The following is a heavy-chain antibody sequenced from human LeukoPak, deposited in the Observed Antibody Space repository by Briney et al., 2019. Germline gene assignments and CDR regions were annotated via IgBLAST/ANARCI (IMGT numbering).Heavy chain of an antibody. CDR1: RGSISSGGHY. V-gene: IGHV4-31*03. CDR3: ARVSFTYGPLDS. D-gene: IGHD4-17*01. CDR2: TYFTGST. J-gene: IGHJ4*02. Sequence: PSETLSLTSNVSRGSISSGGHYWSWIRQRPGKGLEWMGYTYFTGSTYYNPSLQSRLIISADTSMTQFSLRLRSVTAADTAVYHCARVSFTYGPLDSWGPGILVTVSS.